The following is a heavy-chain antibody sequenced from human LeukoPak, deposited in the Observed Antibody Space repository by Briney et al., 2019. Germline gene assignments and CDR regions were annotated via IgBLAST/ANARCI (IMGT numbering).Heavy chain of an antibody. V-gene: IGHV4-39*01. Sequence: PSETLSLTCTVSGGSISSSSYYWGWIRQPPGKGLEWIGSIYYSGSTYYNPSLKSRVTISVDTSKNQFSLKLSSVTAAHTAVYYCARHGGSYYLRYFDYWGQGTLVTVSS. CDR1: GGSISSSSYY. CDR3: ARHGGSYYLRYFDY. D-gene: IGHD1-26*01. J-gene: IGHJ4*02. CDR2: IYYSGST.